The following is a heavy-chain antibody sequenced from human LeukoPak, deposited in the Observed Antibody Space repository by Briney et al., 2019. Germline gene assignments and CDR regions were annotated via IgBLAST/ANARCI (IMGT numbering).Heavy chain of an antibody. CDR2: IYYSGST. V-gene: IGHV4-39*07. Sequence: SETLSLTCTVSGGSISSSSYYWGWIRQPPGKGLEWIGSIYYSGSTYYNPSLKSRVTISVDTSKNQFSLKLSSVTAADTAVYYCARDKSMITFGGVIVPGFDYWGQGTLVTVSS. D-gene: IGHD3-16*02. J-gene: IGHJ4*02. CDR3: ARDKSMITFGGVIVPGFDY. CDR1: GGSISSSSYY.